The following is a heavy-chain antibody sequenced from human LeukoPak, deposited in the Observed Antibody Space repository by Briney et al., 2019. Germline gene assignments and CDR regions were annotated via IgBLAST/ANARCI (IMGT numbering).Heavy chain of an antibody. D-gene: IGHD3-10*01. J-gene: IGHJ4*02. V-gene: IGHV3-53*01. CDR2: LNSGGST. Sequence: GGSLRLSCSASGFPVNRNYMSWVRQAPGKGLEWVSVLNSGGSTYYADSVKGRFTIPRDNSKNTLFLQINSLRAEDTAVYFCARDYYASGYFESWGQGTLVTVSS. CDR3: ARDYYASGYFES. CDR1: GFPVNRNY.